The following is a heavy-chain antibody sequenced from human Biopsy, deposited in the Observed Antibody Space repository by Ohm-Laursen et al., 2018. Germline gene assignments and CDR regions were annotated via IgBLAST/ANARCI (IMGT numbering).Heavy chain of an antibody. CDR3: ARARAYSDFWGGPKDY. D-gene: IGHD3-3*01. Sequence: SETLSLTCTVSGDSVSRSSHYWGWLRQAPGKGLEWKGEINHTESTKSNPSLMSRVTISIDTSNSQFSLKLTSVTAADTAVYFCARARAYSDFWGGPKDYWGQGILVTVSS. CDR1: GDSVSRSSHY. V-gene: IGHV4-39*07. J-gene: IGHJ4*02. CDR2: INHTEST.